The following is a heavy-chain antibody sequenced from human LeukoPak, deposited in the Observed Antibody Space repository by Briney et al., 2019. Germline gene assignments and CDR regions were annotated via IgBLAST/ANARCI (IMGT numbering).Heavy chain of an antibody. Sequence: GGSLRLSCAASGFTFSSYSMNWVRQAPGKGLEWVSSISSSSSYIYYADSVKGRFTISRDNAKNSLYLQMNSLRAEDTAVYYYARDGEIVPDYYYYYGMDVWGQGTTVTVSS. CDR1: GFTFSSYS. V-gene: IGHV3-21*01. CDR2: ISSSSSYI. D-gene: IGHD2-2*01. CDR3: ARDGEIVPDYYYYYGMDV. J-gene: IGHJ6*02.